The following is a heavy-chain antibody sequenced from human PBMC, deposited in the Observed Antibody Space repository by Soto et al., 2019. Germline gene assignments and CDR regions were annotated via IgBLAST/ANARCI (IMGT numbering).Heavy chain of an antibody. D-gene: IGHD6-19*01. Sequence: QVQLVESGGGLVKPGGSLRLSCAASGFTFSDYYMSWIRQAPGKGLEWVSYISSSSSYTNYADSVKGRFTISRDNAKNSLYLQMNSLRAEDTAVYYCARDSWGAVAGNWYFDLWGRGTLVTVSS. J-gene: IGHJ2*01. CDR1: GFTFSDYY. V-gene: IGHV3-11*06. CDR3: ARDSWGAVAGNWYFDL. CDR2: ISSSSSYT.